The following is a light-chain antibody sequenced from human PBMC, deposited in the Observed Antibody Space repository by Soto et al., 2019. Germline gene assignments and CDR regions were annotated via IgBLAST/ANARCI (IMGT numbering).Light chain of an antibody. CDR2: AAS. J-gene: IGKJ2*01. CDR1: QSVSGFF. CDR3: HQYNSWPYT. Sequence: EIVLTQSPGTLSLSAGERATLSCRASQSVSGFFLAWFQQKPGQAPRLLIYAASRRATGIPDRFSGSGSGTDFTLTISRLEPEDFAVYYCHQYNSWPYTFGQGTKLDIK. V-gene: IGKV3-20*01.